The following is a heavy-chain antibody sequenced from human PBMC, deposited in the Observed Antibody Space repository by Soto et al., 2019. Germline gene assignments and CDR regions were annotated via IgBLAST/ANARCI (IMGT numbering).Heavy chain of an antibody. D-gene: IGHD3-10*01. V-gene: IGHV1-18*01. CDR3: AREGIRPYYYDGMDV. J-gene: IGHJ6*02. Sequence: QVQLVQSGAEVKKPGASVKVSCKASGYTFTNYGISWVRQAPGQGLEWMGWISGYNGDTDYAQKVQGRVTMTTHTSTSTVYMELRSLSSDDTAVYYCAREGIRPYYYDGMDVWGPGTTVTVSS. CDR1: GYTFTNYG. CDR2: ISGYNGDT.